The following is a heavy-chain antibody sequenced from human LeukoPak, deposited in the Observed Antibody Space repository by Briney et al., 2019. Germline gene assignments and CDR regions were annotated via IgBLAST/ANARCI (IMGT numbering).Heavy chain of an antibody. D-gene: IGHD1-26*01. Sequence: GGSLRLSCAASGFTFSSYWMSWVRQAPGKGLERVANIKQDGSEKYYVDSVKGRFTISRDNAKDSLYLQMNSLRAEDTAVYYCARGVGATETDAFDIWGQGTMVTVSS. CDR3: ARGVGATETDAFDI. CDR2: IKQDGSEK. V-gene: IGHV3-7*01. J-gene: IGHJ3*02. CDR1: GFTFSSYW.